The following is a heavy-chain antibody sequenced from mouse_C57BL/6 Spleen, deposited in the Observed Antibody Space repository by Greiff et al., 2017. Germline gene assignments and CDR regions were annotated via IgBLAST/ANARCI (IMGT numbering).Heavy chain of an antibody. CDR1: GYTFTSYW. CDR2: NHPNSGST. V-gene: IGHV1-64*01. CDR3: ARPDGSSPFDY. Sequence: QVQLKQPGAELVKPGASVKLSCKASGYTFTSYWMHWVKQRPGQGLEWIGLNHPNSGSTNSNEKLKSKATLTVDKASSTAYMQLSSLTSEDSAVYSCARPDGSSPFDYWGQGTTLTVSS. D-gene: IGHD1-1*01. J-gene: IGHJ2*01.